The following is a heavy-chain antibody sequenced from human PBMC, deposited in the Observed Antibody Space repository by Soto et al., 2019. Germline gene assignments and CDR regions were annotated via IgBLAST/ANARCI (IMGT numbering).Heavy chain of an antibody. J-gene: IGHJ4*02. Sequence: SVKVSCKASGFTFTSSAFQWVRQARGQRLKWIGWIAVGSGYTSYAQRFQDRVTLTRDMSTATTYMELSRLTSEDTAIYYCAADATAWQQMVPSDYWGQGTLVTVSS. D-gene: IGHD2-8*01. CDR3: AADATAWQQMVPSDY. V-gene: IGHV1-58*01. CDR2: IAVGSGYT. CDR1: GFTFTSSA.